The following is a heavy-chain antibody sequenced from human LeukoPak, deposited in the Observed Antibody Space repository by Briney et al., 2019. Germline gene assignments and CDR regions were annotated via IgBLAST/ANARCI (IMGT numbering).Heavy chain of an antibody. V-gene: IGHV4-39*01. CDR3: ARHQDYSSTSCYTVGAFDI. Sequence: SETLSLTCTVSGGSISSSSYYWGWIRQPPGKGLEWIGSIYYSGSTYYNPSLKSRVTISVDTSKNQFSLKLSSVTAADTAVYYCARHQDYSSTSCYTVGAFDIWGQGTMVTVSS. CDR1: GGSISSSSYY. D-gene: IGHD2-2*02. CDR2: IYYSGST. J-gene: IGHJ3*02.